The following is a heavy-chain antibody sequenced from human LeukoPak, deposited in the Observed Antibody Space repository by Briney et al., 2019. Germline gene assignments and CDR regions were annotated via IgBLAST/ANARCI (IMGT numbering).Heavy chain of an antibody. D-gene: IGHD3-22*01. CDR1: GFTFSSYA. Sequence: GGSLRLSCAASGFTFSSYAMSWVRQAPGKGLEWVSSISGSGSGTYYADSVKGRFTISRDNSKNTLYLQMNSLGVEDTAVYTCAKDVQIVVVNLFHYWGQGTLVAVSS. J-gene: IGHJ4*02. CDR3: AKDVQIVVVNLFHY. V-gene: IGHV3-23*01. CDR2: ISGSGSGT.